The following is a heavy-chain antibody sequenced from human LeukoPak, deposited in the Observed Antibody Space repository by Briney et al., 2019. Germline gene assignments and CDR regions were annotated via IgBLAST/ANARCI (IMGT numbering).Heavy chain of an antibody. CDR1: GDSISPYY. CDR3: ARIKAGSRVLDY. V-gene: IGHV4-59*01. J-gene: IGHJ4*02. D-gene: IGHD6-13*01. Sequence: SETLSLTCTVSGDSISPYYWSWIRQTPEKGLECIGYIYYTGGANYNPSLKSRVTISVDTSKNQFSLRLSSVTAADTAVYYCARIKAGSRVLDYWGQGTLVTVSS. CDR2: IYYTGGA.